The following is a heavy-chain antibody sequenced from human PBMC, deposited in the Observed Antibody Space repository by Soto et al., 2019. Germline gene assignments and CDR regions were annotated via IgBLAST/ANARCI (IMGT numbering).Heavy chain of an antibody. J-gene: IGHJ4*02. CDR2: ISVYNGHT. D-gene: IGHD4-17*01. Sequence: QVHLMQSGAEVKSPGASVRVSCKASGYTFISYGVSWVRQAPGQGLEFMGWISVYNGHTNYAQKFQGRVTMTTDTTTRTAYMELRRLRSADTAVYFCARWDFGDYVPPPYHGGQGPLVTVSA. CDR1: GYTFISYG. CDR3: ARWDFGDYVPPPYH. V-gene: IGHV1-18*01.